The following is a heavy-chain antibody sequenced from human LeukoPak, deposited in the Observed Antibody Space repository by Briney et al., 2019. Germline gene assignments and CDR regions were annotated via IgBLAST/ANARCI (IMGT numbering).Heavy chain of an antibody. J-gene: IGHJ3*02. Sequence: PSETLSLTCTVSGGSISSSSYYWGWIRQPPGTGLEWIGSIYYSGSTYYNPSLKSRVTISVDTSKNQFSLKLSSVTAADTAAYYCAVVGGNSNAFDIWGQGTMVTVSS. CDR2: IYYSGST. CDR3: AVVGGNSNAFDI. V-gene: IGHV4-39*01. CDR1: GGSISSSSYY. D-gene: IGHD4-23*01.